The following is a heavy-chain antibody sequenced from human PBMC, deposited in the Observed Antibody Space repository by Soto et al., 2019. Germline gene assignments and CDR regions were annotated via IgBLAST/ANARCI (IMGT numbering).Heavy chain of an antibody. V-gene: IGHV3-73*02. CDR1: GFTFSGSA. CDR3: ARHALQYCCGDCYRLPYFDL. J-gene: IGHJ2*01. CDR2: IRSKANNYAT. D-gene: IGHD2-21*02. Sequence: EVQLVESGGGLVQPGGSLKLSCAASGFTFSGSAMHWVRQASGKGLEWVGRIRSKANNYATVYAASVKGRFTISRDDSKNTAYLKMNSLKTEDTAVYYCARHALQYCCGDCYRLPYFDLWGRGTLVTVSS.